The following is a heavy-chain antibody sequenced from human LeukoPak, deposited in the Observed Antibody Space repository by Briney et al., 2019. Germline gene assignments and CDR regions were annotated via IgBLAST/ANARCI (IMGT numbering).Heavy chain of an antibody. D-gene: IGHD3-22*01. CDR1: GFTFSSYV. Sequence: GGSLRLSCAASGFTFSSYVMSWVRQAPGKGLEWVSAISAGGGSTYYADSVKGRFTISRDNFKNTLYLQMNSLRAEDTAVYYCAKDTSNYYDSSGYTSSFDYWGQGTLVTVSS. CDR3: AKDTSNYYDSSGYTSSFDY. J-gene: IGHJ4*02. CDR2: ISAGGGST. V-gene: IGHV3-23*01.